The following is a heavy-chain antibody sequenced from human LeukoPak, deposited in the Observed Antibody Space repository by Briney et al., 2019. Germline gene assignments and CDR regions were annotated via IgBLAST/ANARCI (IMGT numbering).Heavy chain of an antibody. V-gene: IGHV4-4*02. Sequence: SETLSLTCAVSGGSISSSNWWSWVRQPPGKGLEWIGEIYHSGSTNYNPSLKSRVTISVDKSKNQFSLKLSSVTAADTAVYYCARTRTMWLLRSESRSIDYWGQGTLVTVSS. D-gene: IGHD3-22*01. CDR1: GGSISSSNW. CDR3: ARTRTMWLLRSESRSIDY. J-gene: IGHJ4*02. CDR2: IYHSGST.